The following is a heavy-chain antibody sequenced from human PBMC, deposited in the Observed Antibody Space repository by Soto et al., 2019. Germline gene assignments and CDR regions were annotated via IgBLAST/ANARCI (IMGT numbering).Heavy chain of an antibody. CDR2: INAGNGNT. CDR3: ARIGRSCSGGSCYPDWYFDL. D-gene: IGHD2-15*01. CDR1: GYTFTSYA. Sequence: QVQLVQSGAEVKKPGASVKVSCKASGYTFTSYAMHWVRQAPGQRLEWMGWINAGNGNTKYSQKFQGRVTITRDTSASTAYMELSSLRSEDTAVYYCARIGRSCSGGSCYPDWYFDLWGHGTLVTVSS. V-gene: IGHV1-3*01. J-gene: IGHJ2*01.